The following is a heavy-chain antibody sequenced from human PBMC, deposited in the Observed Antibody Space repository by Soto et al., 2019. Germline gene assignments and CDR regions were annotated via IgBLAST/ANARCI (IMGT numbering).Heavy chain of an antibody. V-gene: IGHV1-18*01. D-gene: IGHD2-2*01. Sequence: QVQLVQSGAEVKKPGASVNVSCKASGYTFTAFGIGWVRQAPGQGLEWRGWISTYNGNTNYAQKLQGRVTMTTDTSTNTAYMELRSLRSDDTAVYYCARKDVLVPSAMYYWGQGTLVTVSS. CDR3: ARKDVLVPSAMYY. CDR2: ISTYNGNT. CDR1: GYTFTAFG. J-gene: IGHJ4*02.